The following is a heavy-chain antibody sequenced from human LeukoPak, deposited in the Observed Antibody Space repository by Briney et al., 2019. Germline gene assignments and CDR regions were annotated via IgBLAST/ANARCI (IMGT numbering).Heavy chain of an antibody. CDR3: AKELGYCSSTSCPRGMDV. CDR2: ISGGGGST. D-gene: IGHD2-2*01. CDR1: GFTFSSYA. Sequence: GGSLRLSCAASGFTFSSYAMSWVRQAPGKGLEWASAISGGGGSTYYADSVKGRFTISRDNSKNTLYLQMNSLRAEDTAVYYCAKELGYCSSTSCPRGMDVWGQGTTVTVSS. J-gene: IGHJ6*02. V-gene: IGHV3-23*01.